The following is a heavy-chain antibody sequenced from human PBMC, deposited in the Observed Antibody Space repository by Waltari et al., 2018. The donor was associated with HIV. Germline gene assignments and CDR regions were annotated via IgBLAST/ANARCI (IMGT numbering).Heavy chain of an antibody. CDR2: INNGEGT. D-gene: IGHD1-1*01. CDR3: ARVNITATGTTFES. J-gene: IGHJ5*01. V-gene: IGHV4-34*01. CDR1: GGSFSGNF. Sequence: QEQLQQWGAGLLRPSETLSLTCAVYGGSFSGNFWSWIRQSPGKGLEWIAEINNGEGTNYHPSRKKRVSISIDAAKSQFSLKLTSVTAPDTAVYYCARVNITATGTTFESWGQGTLVTVSS.